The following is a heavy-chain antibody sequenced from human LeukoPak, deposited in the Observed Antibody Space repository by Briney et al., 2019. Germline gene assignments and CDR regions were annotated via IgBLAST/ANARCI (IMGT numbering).Heavy chain of an antibody. J-gene: IGHJ4*02. V-gene: IGHV4-34*01. CDR2: INHSGST. Sequence: SETLSLTCAVYGGSFSGYYWSWIRQPPGKGLEWIGEINHSGSTNYNPSLKSRVTISVDTSKNQFSLKLSSVTAEDTAVYYCAKSDCASDGCKLLNYWGQGTLVTASS. CDR1: GGSFSGYY. D-gene: IGHD3-10*01. CDR3: AKSDCASDGCKLLNY.